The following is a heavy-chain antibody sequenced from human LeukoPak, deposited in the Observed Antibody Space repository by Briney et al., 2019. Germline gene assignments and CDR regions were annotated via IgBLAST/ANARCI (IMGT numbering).Heavy chain of an antibody. J-gene: IGHJ5*02. CDR1: GGSISSGSYY. CDR2: IYTSGST. CDR3: ARDLPSGGTFDP. V-gene: IGHV4-61*02. D-gene: IGHD1-1*01. Sequence: SETLSLTCTVSGGSISSGSYYWSWIRQPAGQELEWIGRIYTSGSTNYNPSLKSRVTISVDTSKNQFSLKLSSVTAADTAVYYCARDLPSGGTFDPWGQGTLVTVSS.